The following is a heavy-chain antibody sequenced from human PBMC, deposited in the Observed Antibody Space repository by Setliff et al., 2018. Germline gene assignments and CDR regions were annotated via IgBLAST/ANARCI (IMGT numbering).Heavy chain of an antibody. CDR3: ARDGGEY. CDR1: GFTFRSYS. V-gene: IGHV3-23*01. J-gene: IGHJ4*02. CDR2: TSFSGDNT. Sequence: PGGSLRLSCAASGFTFRSYSMNWVRQAPGKGLEWVSTTSFSGDNTYNVDSLKGRFTISRGNSKNTLYLQMNSLRAEDTAVYYCARDGGEYWGQGTLVTVSS. D-gene: IGHD3-16*01.